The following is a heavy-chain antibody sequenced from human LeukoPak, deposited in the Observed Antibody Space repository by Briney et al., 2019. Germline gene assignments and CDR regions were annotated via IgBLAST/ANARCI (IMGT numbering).Heavy chain of an antibody. J-gene: IGHJ3*02. CDR3: ARGYSGYGCFAFDI. CDR1: GGSISSGGYS. Sequence: PSETLSLTCAVSGGSISSGGYSWSWIRQPPGKGLEWVGYIYHSGSTYYNPSLKSRVTISVDRSKNQFSLKLGSVTAADTAVYYCARGYSGYGCFAFDIWGQGTMVSVSS. CDR2: IYHSGST. D-gene: IGHD5-12*01. V-gene: IGHV4-30-2*01.